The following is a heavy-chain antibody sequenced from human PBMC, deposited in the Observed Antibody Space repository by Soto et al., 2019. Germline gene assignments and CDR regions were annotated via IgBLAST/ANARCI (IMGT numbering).Heavy chain of an antibody. CDR1: GYPVSSGGYS. D-gene: IGHD6-6*01. V-gene: IGHV4-61*08. CDR3: ARGPQGQLVGRNWFDP. Sequence: SETLSLTCTVSGYPVSSGGYSWSWIRQTPGKGLEWIGCIYHGGNSFYNPSLRSRVTISVDTSKNQFSLKLSSVTAADTAVYYCARGPQGQLVGRNWFDPWGQGTLVTVSS. CDR2: IYHGGNS. J-gene: IGHJ5*02.